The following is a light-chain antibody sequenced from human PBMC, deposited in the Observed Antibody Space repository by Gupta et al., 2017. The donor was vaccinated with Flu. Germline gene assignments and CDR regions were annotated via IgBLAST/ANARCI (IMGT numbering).Light chain of an antibody. CDR2: GAS. CDR1: QTVNNY. Sequence: DIEPTQIPPSLPASVGDRVTITCRTGQTVNNYLTWYQQKPGEAPELLIYGASTSQRGVPPRISGRGSGTDFTLTINILQPEDCATYYCQQCSSTPQNFGQGTKLEMK. J-gene: IGKJ2*01. V-gene: IGKV1-39*01. CDR3: QQCSSTPQN.